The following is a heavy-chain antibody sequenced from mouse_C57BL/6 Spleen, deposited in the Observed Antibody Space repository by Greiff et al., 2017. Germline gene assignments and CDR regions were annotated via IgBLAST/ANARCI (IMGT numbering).Heavy chain of an antibody. CDR3: AKGPGSSYGAAMDY. V-gene: IGHV1-9*01. J-gene: IGHJ4*01. CDR2: ILPGSGSS. Sequence: QVQLKQSGAELMKPGASVKLSCKATGYTFTGYWIEWVKQRPGHGLEWIGEILPGSGSSNYNEQFKGKATFTADTSSNTAYMQLSSLTSEDSAIYYCAKGPGSSYGAAMDYWGQGTSVTVSS. D-gene: IGHD1-1*01. CDR1: GYTFTGYW.